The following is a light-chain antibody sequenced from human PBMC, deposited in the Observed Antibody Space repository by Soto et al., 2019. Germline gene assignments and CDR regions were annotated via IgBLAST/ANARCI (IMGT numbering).Light chain of an antibody. J-gene: IGKJ1*01. CDR1: QSVSSN. CDR3: QQYTTWPPGT. Sequence: EIVMTQSPATLSVSPGERATLSCRASQSVSSNLAWYQQKPGQAPRLLIYGASTRATGIPARFSGSGSGTEFTLTISSLQSEDFAVYYCQQYTTWPPGTCGQGTKVEIK. V-gene: IGKV3-15*01. CDR2: GAS.